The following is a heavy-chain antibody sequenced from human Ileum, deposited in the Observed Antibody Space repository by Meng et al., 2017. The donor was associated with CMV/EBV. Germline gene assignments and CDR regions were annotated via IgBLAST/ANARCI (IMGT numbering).Heavy chain of an antibody. D-gene: IGHD1-1*01. J-gene: IGHJ4*02. CDR3: ARGVGHATNNSLDH. CDR2: VYYSGSA. V-gene: IGHV4-59*11. Sequence: SETLSLTCTVSGDSLRDHYWSWIRQPPGKGLEGMGYVYYSGSATYSPSLRSRITISVDTSRNQISLKLRSVTAADTAMYFCARGVGHATNNSLDHWGQGTLVTVSS. CDR1: GDSLRDHY.